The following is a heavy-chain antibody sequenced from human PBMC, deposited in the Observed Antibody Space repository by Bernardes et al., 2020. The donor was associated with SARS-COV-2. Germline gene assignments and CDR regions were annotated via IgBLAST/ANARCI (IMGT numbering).Heavy chain of an antibody. D-gene: IGHD1-1*01. CDR2: LKDDGREK. J-gene: IGHJ4*02. Sequence: GGSLRLSCVASGFDFRDLWMSWVRQAPGPGLPWVANLKDDGREKDYLGSVEGRFTISRDNAENSVYLQMDSQRVEDTAIYYCARVWRTEIIPYCDYCGQGIMVVVYS. V-gene: IGHV3-7*01. CDR1: GFDFRDLW. CDR3: ARVWRTEIIPYCDY.